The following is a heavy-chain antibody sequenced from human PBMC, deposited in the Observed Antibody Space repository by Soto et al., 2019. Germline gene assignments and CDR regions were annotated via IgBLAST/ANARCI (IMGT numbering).Heavy chain of an antibody. CDR1: GFTFGTYA. CDR2: ISYEGSNT. V-gene: IGHV3-30-3*01. J-gene: IGHJ6*02. D-gene: IGHD1-1*01. CDR3: ARVTPGNNLYYFSGMDV. Sequence: GGSLRLSCVASGFTFGTYAIHWVRQAPGKGLQWVALISYEGSNTYYADSVKGRFTVSRDNSKSTLYLQMNSLRPEDTGVYYCARVTPGNNLYYFSGMDVWGQGTSVTV.